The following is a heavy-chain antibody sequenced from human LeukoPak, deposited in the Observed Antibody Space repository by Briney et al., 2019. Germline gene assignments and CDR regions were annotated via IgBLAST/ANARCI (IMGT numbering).Heavy chain of an antibody. CDR2: IWYDGSNK. D-gene: IGHD3-22*01. J-gene: IGHJ4*02. V-gene: IGHV3-33*01. CDR3: ARGHYSSGYYSPFDY. Sequence: GGSLRLSCAASGLTFSSYGMHWVRQAPGKGLEWVAVIWYDGSNKYYADSVKGRFTISRDNSKNTLYLQMNSLRAEDTAVYYCARGHYSSGYYSPFDYWGQGTLVTVFS. CDR1: GLTFSSYG.